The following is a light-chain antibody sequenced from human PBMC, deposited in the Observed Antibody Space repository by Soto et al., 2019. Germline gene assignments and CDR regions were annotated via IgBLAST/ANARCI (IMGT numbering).Light chain of an antibody. CDR1: QSISNTY. J-gene: IGKJ1*01. Sequence: EIMLTQSPGTLSLSPGERATLSCRASQSISNTYLVWYQQKPGQAPRLLIYGASSRASGIPDRFSGSGSRTDFTLTINRLEPEDFALYYCQQFGSSPWTFGQGTKVEIK. CDR2: GAS. CDR3: QQFGSSPWT. V-gene: IGKV3-20*01.